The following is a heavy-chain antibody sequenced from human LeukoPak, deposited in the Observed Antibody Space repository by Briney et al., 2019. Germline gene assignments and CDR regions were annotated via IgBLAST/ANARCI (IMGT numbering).Heavy chain of an antibody. D-gene: IGHD2-21*02. Sequence: ASVKVSCKASGYTFTGYYMHWVRQAPGQGLEWMGWINPNSGGTNYAQKFQGRVTMTRDTSISTAYMELSRLRSDDTAVYYCARASEAYSGGDCYRINWFDPWGQGTLVTVSS. V-gene: IGHV1-2*02. CDR2: INPNSGGT. J-gene: IGHJ5*02. CDR3: ARASEAYSGGDCYRINWFDP. CDR1: GYTFTGYY.